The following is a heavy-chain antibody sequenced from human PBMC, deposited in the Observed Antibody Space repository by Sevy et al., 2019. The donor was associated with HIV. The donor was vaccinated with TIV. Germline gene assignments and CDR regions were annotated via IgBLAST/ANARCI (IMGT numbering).Heavy chain of an antibody. CDR1: GFTFSSYW. CDR2: IKQDGSEK. Sequence: GGSLRLSCAASGFTFSSYWMSWVRQAPGKGLEWVANIKQDGSEKYYVDSVKGRFTISRDNAKNSLYLQMNSLRAEDTAVYYCARERFLWFGELEDYWGQGTLVTVSS. CDR3: ARERFLWFGELEDY. V-gene: IGHV3-7*01. J-gene: IGHJ4*02. D-gene: IGHD3-10*01.